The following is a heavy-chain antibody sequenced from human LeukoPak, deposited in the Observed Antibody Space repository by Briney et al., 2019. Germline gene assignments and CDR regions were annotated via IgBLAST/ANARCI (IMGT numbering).Heavy chain of an antibody. CDR1: GFTFSSYA. Sequence: GGSLRLSCAASGFTFSSYAMSWVRQAPGKGLEWVSAISGSGGSTYYADSVKGRFTISRDNSKNTLYPQMNSLRAEDTAVYYCATLPIVVVPAAQDYGMDVWGQGTTVTVS. V-gene: IGHV3-23*01. D-gene: IGHD2-2*01. CDR3: ATLPIVVVPAAQDYGMDV. J-gene: IGHJ6*02. CDR2: ISGSGGST.